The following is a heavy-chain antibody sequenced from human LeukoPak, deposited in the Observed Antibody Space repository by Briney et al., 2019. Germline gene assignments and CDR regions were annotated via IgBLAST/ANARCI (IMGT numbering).Heavy chain of an antibody. CDR3: ARARGSYDLFHY. Sequence: GGSLRLSCAASGFTFSSYWMQWVRQAPGKGPVWVSRINTDGRSTSYADSVKGRFTISRANAKNTLYLQMNRLRAEGTAVYYCARARGSYDLFHYWGQGTVVTVSS. J-gene: IGHJ4*02. CDR2: INTDGRST. V-gene: IGHV3-74*01. D-gene: IGHD1-26*01. CDR1: GFTFSSYW.